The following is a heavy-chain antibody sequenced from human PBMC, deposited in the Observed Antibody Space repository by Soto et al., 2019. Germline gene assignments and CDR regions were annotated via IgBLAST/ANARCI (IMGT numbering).Heavy chain of an antibody. CDR1: GYSFTIYC. D-gene: IGHD6-13*01. Sequence: GESLKISCNGSGYSFTIYCIGLVLQMPGKGLDWMGIIYPGDSDTRYSPSFQGQVTISADKSISTAYLQWSSLKASDTAMYYCARIAAPYYYYGMDVWGQGTTVTVS. V-gene: IGHV5-51*01. J-gene: IGHJ6*02. CDR3: ARIAAPYYYYGMDV. CDR2: IYPGDSDT.